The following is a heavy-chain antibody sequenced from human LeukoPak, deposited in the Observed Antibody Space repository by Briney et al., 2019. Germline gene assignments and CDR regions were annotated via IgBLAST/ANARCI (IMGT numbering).Heavy chain of an antibody. CDR3: ARDRYGYSGRDYYYYYMDV. Sequence: SQTLSLTCTVSGGSISSGSYYWSWIRQPAGKGLEWIGRIYTSGSTNYNPSLKSRVTISVDTSKNQFSLKLSSVTAADTAVYYCARDRYGYSGRDYYYYYMDVWGKGTTVTISS. D-gene: IGHD5-12*01. J-gene: IGHJ6*03. V-gene: IGHV4-61*02. CDR1: GGSISSGSYY. CDR2: IYTSGST.